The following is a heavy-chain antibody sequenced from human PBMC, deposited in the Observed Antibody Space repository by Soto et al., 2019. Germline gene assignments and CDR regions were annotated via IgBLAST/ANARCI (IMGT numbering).Heavy chain of an antibody. CDR1: GFTFNSYG. J-gene: IGHJ5*02. Sequence: QEQLVESGGGVVQPGTSLRLSCVASGFTFNSYGMHWVRQAPGKGLEWVAAIWFDGSDKYYADSVKGRFTISRDNSKNTLYLQMNSLRAEETGVYYCARLVGAAAGRFDPWGQGTLVIVSS. CDR3: ARLVGAAAGRFDP. D-gene: IGHD6-13*01. CDR2: IWFDGSDK. V-gene: IGHV3-33*01.